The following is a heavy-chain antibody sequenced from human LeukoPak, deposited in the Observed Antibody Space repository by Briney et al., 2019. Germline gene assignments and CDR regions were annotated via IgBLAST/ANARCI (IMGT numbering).Heavy chain of an antibody. D-gene: IGHD2-2*01. CDR2: MNPNSGDT. J-gene: IGHJ3*02. V-gene: IGHV1-8*03. CDR3: TRDMRGTPAADDAFDI. CDR1: GYTFCSCD. Sequence: ASVKVSCKASGYTFCSCDINWVRQASGQGREWMGWMNPNSGDTGSAQNFQGRVTFTRDTSISTAYMELSSLTSEDTAVYYCTRDMRGTPAADDAFDIWGQGTMVTVSS.